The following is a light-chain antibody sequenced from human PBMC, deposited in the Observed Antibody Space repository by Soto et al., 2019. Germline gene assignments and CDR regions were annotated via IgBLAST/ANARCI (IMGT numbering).Light chain of an antibody. CDR2: QVT. CDR1: SIDLANYNY. V-gene: IGLV2-14*01. Sequence: QSALTQPAPVSGTPGQSITISCTETSIDLANYNYVSWYQQQPGTAPKLMIYQVTNRPSGVSKRFSGSRSGNTASLTISGLRAEEEADYYCCSYTVSSNYVFGIGTKVTVL. CDR3: CSYTVSSNYV. J-gene: IGLJ1*01.